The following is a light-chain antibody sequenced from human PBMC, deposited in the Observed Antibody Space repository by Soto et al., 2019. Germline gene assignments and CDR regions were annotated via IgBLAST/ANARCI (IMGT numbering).Light chain of an antibody. J-gene: IGKJ2*01. V-gene: IGKV3-15*01. CDR1: HSVSGS. CDR3: QQYNNWPRYT. Sequence: EIELTQSPGTLSVSPGERATLSCRATHSVSGSLAWYQQKPGRPPRRLIHSASTRATGIPARFSGSGSGTDFTLTISSLQSEDFAVYYCQQYNNWPRYTFGHGTRLEIK. CDR2: SAS.